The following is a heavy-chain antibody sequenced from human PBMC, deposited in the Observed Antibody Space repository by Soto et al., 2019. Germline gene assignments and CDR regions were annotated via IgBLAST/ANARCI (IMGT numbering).Heavy chain of an antibody. Sequence: GASVKVSCKASGYTFTSYDINWVRQATGQGLEWMGWMNPNSGNTGYAQKFQGRVTMTRNTSISTAYMELSSLRSEDTAVYYCARDRYSGYDYDYYYMDVWGKGTTVTVS. J-gene: IGHJ6*03. CDR3: ARDRYSGYDYDYYYMDV. CDR2: MNPNSGNT. D-gene: IGHD5-12*01. CDR1: GYTFTSYD. V-gene: IGHV1-8*01.